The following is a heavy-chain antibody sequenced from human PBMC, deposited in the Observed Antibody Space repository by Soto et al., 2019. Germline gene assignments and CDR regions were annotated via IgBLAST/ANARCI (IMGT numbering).Heavy chain of an antibody. Sequence: PSETLSLTCNVSGGSISNFHLSWIRQPPGKGLEWIGYIYYSGNYYNPSLTSRVSMSLDKSKNQFSLHLTSVTAADTALYFCALGGYNYGRTFDFWGQGTRVTVSS. J-gene: IGHJ4*02. V-gene: IGHV4-59*01. D-gene: IGHD5-18*01. CDR2: IYYSGN. CDR3: ALGGYNYGRTFDF. CDR1: GGSISNFH.